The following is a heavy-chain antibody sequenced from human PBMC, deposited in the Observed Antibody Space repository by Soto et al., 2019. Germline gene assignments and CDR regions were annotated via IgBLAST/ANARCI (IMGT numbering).Heavy chain of an antibody. V-gene: IGHV4-30-2*01. Sequence: SETLSLTCAVSGGSISGGGYSWSWIRQPPGKGLEWIGYIYHSGSTYYNPSLKSRVTISVDRSKNQFSLKLSSVTAADTAVYYCATYLNYGDYERSRWFDPWGQGTLVTVSS. D-gene: IGHD4-17*01. CDR3: ATYLNYGDYERSRWFDP. CDR2: IYHSGST. J-gene: IGHJ5*02. CDR1: GGSISGGGYS.